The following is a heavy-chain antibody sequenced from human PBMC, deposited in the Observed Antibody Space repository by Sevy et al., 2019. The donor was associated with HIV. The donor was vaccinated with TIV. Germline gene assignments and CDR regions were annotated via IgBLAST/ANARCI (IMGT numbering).Heavy chain of an antibody. CDR2: ISFGGSNK. CDR3: AHLGFDVDTTMVMGEY. J-gene: IGHJ4*02. CDR1: GFTFSSYD. V-gene: IGHV3-30*03. D-gene: IGHD5-18*01. Sequence: GGSLRLSCAASGFTFSSYDMHWVRQAPGKGLEWVAFISFGGSNKYYADSMKGRFTISRDNSKNTLYLQINSLRPEDTAVYYCAHLGFDVDTTMVMGEYWGQGTLVTVSS.